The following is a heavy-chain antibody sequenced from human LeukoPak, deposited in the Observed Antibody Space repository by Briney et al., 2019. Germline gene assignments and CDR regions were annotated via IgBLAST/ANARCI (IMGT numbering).Heavy chain of an antibody. J-gene: IGHJ4*02. CDR1: GFTVSGYS. Sequence: GRSLRLSCAASGFTVSGYSMHWVRQAPGKGLEWVAVISYDRDNKYYADSVRGRFTISRDTSNNTLYLHLNSLRAEDTAVYYCARDTFGGKIFDFWGQGTLVTVSS. CDR3: ARDTFGGKIFDF. V-gene: IGHV3-30*14. CDR2: ISYDRDNK. D-gene: IGHD4-23*01.